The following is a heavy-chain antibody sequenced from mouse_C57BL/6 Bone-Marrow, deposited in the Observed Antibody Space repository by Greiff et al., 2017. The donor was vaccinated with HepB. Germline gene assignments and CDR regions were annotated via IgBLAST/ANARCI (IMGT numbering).Heavy chain of an antibody. CDR3: ASATGNRDFDV. Sequence: EVKLVESGGGLVRPGGSLKLSCAASGFTFSDYYMYWVRQTPEKRLEWVAYISNGGGSTYYPDTVKGRFTISRDNAKNTLYLQMSRLKSEDTAMYYCASATGNRDFDVWGTGTTVTVSS. V-gene: IGHV5-12*01. CDR2: ISNGGGST. CDR1: GFTFSDYY. D-gene: IGHD4-1*02. J-gene: IGHJ1*03.